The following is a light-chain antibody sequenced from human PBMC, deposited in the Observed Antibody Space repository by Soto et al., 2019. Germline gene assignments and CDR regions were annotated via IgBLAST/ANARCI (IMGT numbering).Light chain of an antibody. CDR1: QTSRSW. CDR3: QLYNRP. V-gene: IGKV1-5*03. CDR2: KAS. J-gene: IGKJ4*01. Sequence: DIQMTQSPATLSGSVADRVTINCRDSQTSRSWLAWYHQKPGQAPKLLIYKASTLTSGDPSRLRGSGSGTEFTLSISGLERDEFATYEWQLYNRPFGAGAKV.